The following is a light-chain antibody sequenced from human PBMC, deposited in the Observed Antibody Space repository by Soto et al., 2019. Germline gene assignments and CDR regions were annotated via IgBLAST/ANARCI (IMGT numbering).Light chain of an antibody. Sequence: EIVMTQSPATLSVSPGERATLSCRASQSVSSNLAWYQQNPGQAPRLLIYGASTRATGIPARFSGSGSGTEFTLTISSLQSEDFAVYYCQQYNNWPPTFGQGNKLEIK. J-gene: IGKJ2*01. CDR1: QSVSSN. CDR2: GAS. V-gene: IGKV3-15*01. CDR3: QQYNNWPPT.